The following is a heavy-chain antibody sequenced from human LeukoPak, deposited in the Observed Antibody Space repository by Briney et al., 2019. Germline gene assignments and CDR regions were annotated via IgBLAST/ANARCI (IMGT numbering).Heavy chain of an antibody. V-gene: IGHV4-61*08. CDR1: GGSISSGGYY. Sequence: SETLSLTCTVSGGSISSGGYYWSWIRQPPGKGLEWIGSIYYSGSTNYNPSLKSRVTISVDTPKNQFSLKLSSVTAADTAVYYCARVARAAFDIWGQGTMVTVSS. CDR3: ARVARAAFDI. J-gene: IGHJ3*02. CDR2: IYYSGST.